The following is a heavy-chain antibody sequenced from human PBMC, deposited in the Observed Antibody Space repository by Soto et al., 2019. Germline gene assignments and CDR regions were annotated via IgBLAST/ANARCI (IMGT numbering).Heavy chain of an antibody. CDR1: GDSISSGDYY. Sequence: SETLSLTCTVSGDSISSGDYYWNWIRQPPGKGLEWIGHIYYSGSTYYNSSLKSRVTISVDTSKNQFSLKLSSVTAADTAVYYCARVSGIYYYGMDVWGQGTTVTVSS. D-gene: IGHD3-10*01. J-gene: IGHJ6*02. V-gene: IGHV4-30-4*01. CDR3: ARVSGIYYYGMDV. CDR2: IYYSGST.